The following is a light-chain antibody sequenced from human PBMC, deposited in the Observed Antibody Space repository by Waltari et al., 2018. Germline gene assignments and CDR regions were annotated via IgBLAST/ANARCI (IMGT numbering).Light chain of an antibody. CDR2: DIN. Sequence: QSALTQPRSLSGSPGQSVTISCTGTRSDVGYYNYVSWYQQHPGKAPKLMIYDINERTSGVPDRFSGSKSGTPASLNIAGLQAEDEADYYCCSYAGSYLRVFGGGTKLTVV. CDR1: RSDVGYYNY. V-gene: IGLV2-11*01. CDR3: CSYAGSYLRV. J-gene: IGLJ2*01.